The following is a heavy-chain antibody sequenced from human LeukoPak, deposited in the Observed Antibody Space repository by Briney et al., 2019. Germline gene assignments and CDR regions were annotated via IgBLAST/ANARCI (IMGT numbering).Heavy chain of an antibody. CDR3: ARERRGSTFGPKGWFDP. CDR1: GGSITSHY. Sequence: NPSETLSLTCTVSGGSITSHYWSWIRQPPGKGLEWIGYNYYQGSTNYNPSLKSRVTISLDTSKNQFSLTLSSVTAADTAIFYCARERRGSTFGPKGWFDPWGQGTLVTVSS. D-gene: IGHD3-3*01. V-gene: IGHV4-59*11. J-gene: IGHJ5*02. CDR2: NYYQGST.